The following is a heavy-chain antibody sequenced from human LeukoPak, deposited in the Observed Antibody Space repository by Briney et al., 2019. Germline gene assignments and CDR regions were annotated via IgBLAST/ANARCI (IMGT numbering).Heavy chain of an antibody. CDR3: AKDLRGGGIVATIRGSDAFDI. CDR1: GGSISSSSYY. D-gene: IGHD5-12*01. Sequence: PSETLSLTCTVSGGSISSSSYYWGWIRQPPGKGLEWIGSIYYSGSTYYNPSLKSRVTISVDTSKNQFSLKLSSVTAADTAVYYCAKDLRGGGIVATIRGSDAFDIWGQGTMVTVSS. CDR2: IYYSGST. V-gene: IGHV4-39*02. J-gene: IGHJ3*02.